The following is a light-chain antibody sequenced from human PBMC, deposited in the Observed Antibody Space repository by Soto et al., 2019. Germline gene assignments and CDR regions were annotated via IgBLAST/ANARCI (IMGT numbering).Light chain of an antibody. CDR3: QQRSNWPPALS. CDR2: DAS. J-gene: IGKJ4*01. Sequence: EVVLTQSRATLSLSPGDRATLSCRASQSVNNFLAWYQQKPGQTPRLLIYDASKRATGIPGRFSGSGSGTDFTRTISSLEPEEFAGYYCQQRSNWPPALSFGGGTKVDIK. V-gene: IGKV3-11*01. CDR1: QSVNNF.